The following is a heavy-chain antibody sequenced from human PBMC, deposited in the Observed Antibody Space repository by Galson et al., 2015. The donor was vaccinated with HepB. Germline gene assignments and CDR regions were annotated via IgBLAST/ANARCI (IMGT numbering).Heavy chain of an antibody. V-gene: IGHV5-10-1*01. J-gene: IGHJ4*02. CDR2: IDPSDSYT. CDR1: GYSFTSYW. D-gene: IGHD3-9*01. Sequence: QSGAEVKKPGESLRISCKGSGYSFTSYWISWVRQMPGKGLEWMGRIDPSDSYTNYSPSFQGHVTISADKSISTAYLQWSSLKASDTAMYYCARRVRYFDWLLADGHFDYWGQGTLVTVSS. CDR3: ARRVRYFDWLLADGHFDY.